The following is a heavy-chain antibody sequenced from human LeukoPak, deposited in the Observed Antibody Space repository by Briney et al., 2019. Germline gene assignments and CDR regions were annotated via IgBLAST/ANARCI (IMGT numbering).Heavy chain of an antibody. D-gene: IGHD2-15*01. CDR1: GGSISSYY. V-gene: IGHV4-4*07. CDR3: ARVLKEGRNCSGGSCFQNYYYYYMDV. Sequence: SETLSLTCTVSGGSISSYYWSWIRQPAGKGLEWIGRIYTSGSTNYNPSLKSRVTMSVDTSKNQFSLKLSSVTAADTAVYYCARVLKEGRNCSGGSCFQNYYYYYMDVWGKGTTVTVSS. J-gene: IGHJ6*03. CDR2: IYTSGST.